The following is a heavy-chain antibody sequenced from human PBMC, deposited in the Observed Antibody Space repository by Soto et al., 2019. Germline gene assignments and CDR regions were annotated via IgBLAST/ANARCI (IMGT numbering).Heavy chain of an antibody. CDR2: INPNNGDT. Sequence: ASVKVSCKTSGYFFTSHYIHWVRLAPGRGLEWMGRINPNNGDTNSPQKFQGRVTMTSDTSISTAYMEMSGLRSDDTALYYCAREIPYGGGSFSLGLWGPGTLVTVSS. CDR1: GYFFTSHY. CDR3: AREIPYGGGSFSLGL. D-gene: IGHD3-10*01. J-gene: IGHJ4*02. V-gene: IGHV1-2*06.